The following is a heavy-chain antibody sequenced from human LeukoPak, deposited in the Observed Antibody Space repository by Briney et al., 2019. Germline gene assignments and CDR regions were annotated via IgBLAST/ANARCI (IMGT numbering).Heavy chain of an antibody. CDR1: GFTVSSNY. CDR3: ARGSGSYMYPLDY. V-gene: IGHV3-66*01. J-gene: IGHJ4*02. D-gene: IGHD3-10*01. Sequence: PGGSLRLSCAASGFTVSSNYMSWVRQAPGKGLEWVSVIYSGGSTYYADSVKGRFTISRDNSKSTLYLQMNSLRAEDTAVYYCARGSGSYMYPLDYWGQGILVTVSS. CDR2: IYSGGST.